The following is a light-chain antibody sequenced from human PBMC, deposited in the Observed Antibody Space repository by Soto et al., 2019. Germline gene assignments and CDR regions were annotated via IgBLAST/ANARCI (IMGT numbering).Light chain of an antibody. V-gene: IGKV2-30*01. Sequence: VVLTQSPLSLSVTLGQPASVSCRSSQSLLFTNGITYLTWFHQRPGQPPRRLIYEVSDRDSGVPDRFSGSGFGTSFTLRSSRGEAEDVGIFYCMQGTHWPLTFGGGTRVEIK. CDR2: EVS. CDR3: MQGTHWPLT. CDR1: QSLLFTNGITY. J-gene: IGKJ4*01.